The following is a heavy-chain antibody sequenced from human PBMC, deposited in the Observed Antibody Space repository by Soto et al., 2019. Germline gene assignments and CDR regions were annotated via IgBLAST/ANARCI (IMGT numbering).Heavy chain of an antibody. V-gene: IGHV1-46*01. J-gene: IGHJ4*02. CDR1: GYSFTNYY. D-gene: IGHD2-15*01. CDR3: ARESKTVVAAPPDC. Sequence: QVQLVQSGAEVKKPGASVQISCKASGYSFTNYYMHWVRQAPGQGLEWMGSINPGGGSTNYAQEFKGRVTMTRDTSTSTVYLELSSLRSDDTALYYCARESKTVVAAPPDCWGQGTLLTVSS. CDR2: INPGGGST.